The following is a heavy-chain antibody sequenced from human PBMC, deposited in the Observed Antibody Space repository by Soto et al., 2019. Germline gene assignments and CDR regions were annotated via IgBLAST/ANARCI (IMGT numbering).Heavy chain of an antibody. CDR1: GFTFSSYA. V-gene: IGHV3-30-3*01. D-gene: IGHD6-19*01. Sequence: QVQLVESGGGVVQPGRSLRLSCAASGFTFSSYAMHWVRQAPGKGLEWVAVISYDGSNKYYADSVKGRFTISRDNSKNTLYLQMNSLRAEDTAVYYCARGWQWHQFDYWGQGTLVTVSS. J-gene: IGHJ4*02. CDR3: ARGWQWHQFDY. CDR2: ISYDGSNK.